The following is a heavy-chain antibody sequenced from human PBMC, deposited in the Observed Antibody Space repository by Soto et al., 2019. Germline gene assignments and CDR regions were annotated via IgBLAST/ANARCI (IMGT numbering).Heavy chain of an antibody. CDR3: ARSLNCGDYGDTYYFDY. J-gene: IGHJ4*02. Sequence: GGSLRLSCAASGFTFSSYEMNWVRQAPGKGLEWVSYISSSGSTIYYADSVKGRFTIPRDNAKNSLYLQMNSLRAEDTAVYYCARSLNCGDYGDTYYFDYWGQGTLVTVSS. CDR1: GFTFSSYE. CDR2: ISSSGSTI. V-gene: IGHV3-48*03. D-gene: IGHD4-17*01.